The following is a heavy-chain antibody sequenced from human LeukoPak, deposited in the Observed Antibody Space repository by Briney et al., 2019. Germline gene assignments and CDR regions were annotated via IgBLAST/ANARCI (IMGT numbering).Heavy chain of an antibody. CDR3: AKGRPYCGGDCYYYFDY. CDR1: GFTFSSYA. J-gene: IGHJ4*02. D-gene: IGHD2-21*02. Sequence: GGSLRLSCAASGFTFSSYAMSWVRQAPGKGLEWVSAISGSGGSTYYADSVKGRFTISRDNSKNTLYLQMNSPRAEDTAVYYCAKGRPYCGGDCYYYFDYWGQGTLVTVSS. V-gene: IGHV3-23*01. CDR2: ISGSGGST.